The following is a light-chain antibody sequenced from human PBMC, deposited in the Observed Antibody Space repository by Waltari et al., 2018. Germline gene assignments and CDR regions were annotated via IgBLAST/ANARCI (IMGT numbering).Light chain of an antibody. CDR3: QQYDSYPFT. Sequence: DIQMTQSPSTLSASVGDSVTITCRASQTISSWLAWYQQTPGKPPKLLIYKASSLESGVPSTFSGSGSGTEFTLTISSLQPDDFATYYCQQYDSYPFTFGPGTRVDIK. J-gene: IGKJ3*01. CDR1: QTISSW. V-gene: IGKV1-5*03. CDR2: KAS.